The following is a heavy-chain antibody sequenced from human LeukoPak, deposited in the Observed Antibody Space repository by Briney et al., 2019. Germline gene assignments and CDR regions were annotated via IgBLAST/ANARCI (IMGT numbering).Heavy chain of an antibody. CDR2: IYHCGST. CDR3: ARDRKYYYHMDV. J-gene: IGHJ6*03. Sequence: SETLSLTCTVSGGSLSSGTYYWGWIRQPPGKGLEWIGSIYHCGSTYYNPSLKSRDTISVDTSKNQFSLKLSSLTAADTAVYYCARDRKYYYHMDVWGKGTTVTVSS. CDR1: GGSLSSGTYY. V-gene: IGHV4-39*07. D-gene: IGHD1-14*01.